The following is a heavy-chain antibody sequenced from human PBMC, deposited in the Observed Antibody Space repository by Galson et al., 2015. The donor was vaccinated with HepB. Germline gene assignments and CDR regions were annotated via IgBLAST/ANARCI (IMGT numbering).Heavy chain of an antibody. CDR3: ARVPPPRSRSSWYGEYFQH. J-gene: IGHJ1*01. CDR1: GYTFTSYA. Sequence: SVKVSCKASGYTFTSYAMHWVRQAPGQRLEWMGWINAGNGNTKYSQKFQGRVTITTDTSASTAYMELSSLRSEDTAVYYCARVPPPRSRSSWYGEYFQHWGQGTLVTVSS. CDR2: INAGNGNT. V-gene: IGHV1-3*01. D-gene: IGHD6-13*01.